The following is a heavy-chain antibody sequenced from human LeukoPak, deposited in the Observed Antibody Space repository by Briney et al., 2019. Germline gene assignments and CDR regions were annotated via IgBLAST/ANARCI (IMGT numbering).Heavy chain of an antibody. D-gene: IGHD2-2*01. J-gene: IGHJ4*02. Sequence: PGGSLRLSCAASGFTFSSYSMNWVRQAPGKGLEWVSPISSSTNYIYYADSVRGRFTISRDNAKNSLYLQMNSLRAEDTAVYYCARAERYCSSTNCLNFDYWGQGTLVTVSS. CDR2: ISSSTNYI. CDR3: ARAERYCSSTNCLNFDY. CDR1: GFTFSSYS. V-gene: IGHV3-21*01.